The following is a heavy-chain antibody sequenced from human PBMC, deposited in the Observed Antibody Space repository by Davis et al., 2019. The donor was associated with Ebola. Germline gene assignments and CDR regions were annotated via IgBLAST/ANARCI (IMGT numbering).Heavy chain of an antibody. Sequence: SETLSLTCAVYGGSFSGYYWSWIRQPPGKGLEWIGEINHSGSTNYNPSLKSRVTISVDTSKNQFSLKLSSVTAADTAVYYCARDVTMIVVVIEAGMDVWGQGTTVTVSS. V-gene: IGHV4-34*01. J-gene: IGHJ6*02. CDR1: GGSFSGYY. D-gene: IGHD3-22*01. CDR3: ARDVTMIVVVIEAGMDV. CDR2: INHSGST.